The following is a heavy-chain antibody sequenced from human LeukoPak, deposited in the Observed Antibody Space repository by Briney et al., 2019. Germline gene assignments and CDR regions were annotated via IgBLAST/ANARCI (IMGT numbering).Heavy chain of an antibody. D-gene: IGHD6-19*01. CDR1: GGSISSYY. V-gene: IGHV4-59*01. CDR3: ARETYSSGWYGWFDP. CDR2: IYYSGST. Sequence: SETLSLTCTVSGGSISSYYWSWIRQPPGKGLEWIGYIYYSGSTNYNPSLKSRVTISVDTSKNQFSLKLSSVTAADTAVYYCARETYSSGWYGWFDPWGQGTLVTVSS. J-gene: IGHJ5*02.